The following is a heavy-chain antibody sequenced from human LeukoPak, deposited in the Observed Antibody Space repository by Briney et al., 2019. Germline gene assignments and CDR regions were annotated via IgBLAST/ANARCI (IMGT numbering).Heavy chain of an antibody. CDR2: ISYDGSNK. V-gene: IGHV3-30*18. D-gene: IGHD3/OR15-3a*01. CDR1: GFTFSSYG. J-gene: IGHJ4*02. Sequence: GGSLRLPCAASGFTFSSYGMHWVRQAPGKGLEWVAVISYDGSNKYYADSVKGRFTISRDNSKNTLYLQMNSLRAEDTAVYYCAKARWAGYYFDYWGQGTLVTVSS. CDR3: AKARWAGYYFDY.